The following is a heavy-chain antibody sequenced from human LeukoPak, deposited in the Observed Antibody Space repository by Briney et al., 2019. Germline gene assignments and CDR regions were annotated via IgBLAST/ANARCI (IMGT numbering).Heavy chain of an antibody. CDR1: GGSISSYY. D-gene: IGHD1-1*01. V-gene: IGHV4-59*01. Sequence: PSETLSLTCTVSGGSISSYYWSWIRQPPGKGLEWIGYAYYIGNTNYNPSLKSRVTISVDTSRNQFSLKLSSVTAADTAVYYCARGVKNDYWDYYYYMDVWGKGTTVTVSS. CDR3: ARGVKNDYWDYYYYMDV. J-gene: IGHJ6*03. CDR2: AYYIGNT.